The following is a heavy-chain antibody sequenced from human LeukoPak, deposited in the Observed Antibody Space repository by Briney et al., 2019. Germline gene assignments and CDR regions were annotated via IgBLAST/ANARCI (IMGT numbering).Heavy chain of an antibody. CDR3: ADSSGYYSAKYFQH. CDR1: GGSISSSNYY. Sequence: SETLSLTCTVSGGSISSSNYYWGWIRQPPGKGLEWIGSIYYSGNTYYNPSLKSRVTISVDTSKNQFSLKLTSVTAADTAVYYCADSSGYYSAKYFQHWGQGTLVTVSS. J-gene: IGHJ1*01. V-gene: IGHV4-39*01. CDR2: IYYSGNT. D-gene: IGHD3-22*01.